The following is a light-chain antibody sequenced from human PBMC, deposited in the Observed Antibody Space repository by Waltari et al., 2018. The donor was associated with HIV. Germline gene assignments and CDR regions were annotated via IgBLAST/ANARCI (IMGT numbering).Light chain of an antibody. V-gene: IGKV1-39*01. CDR2: GGN. Sequence: DIQMTQSQSALSASVGERVVITCRASESISNYANWYQQKAGQAPKLLIYGGNKLQSGVPSRFSGSGSGTHFTLTINTLQPEDSATYFCQQSFHSHHTFGQGT. CDR3: QQSFHSHHT. CDR1: ESISNY. J-gene: IGKJ2*01.